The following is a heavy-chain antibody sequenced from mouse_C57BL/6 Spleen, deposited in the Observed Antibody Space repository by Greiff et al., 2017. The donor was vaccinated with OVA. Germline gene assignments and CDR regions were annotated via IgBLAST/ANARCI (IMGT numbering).Heavy chain of an antibody. J-gene: IGHJ2*01. D-gene: IGHD1-1*01. CDR2: INPNNGGT. CDR1: GYTFTVYN. V-gene: IGHV1-22*01. CDR3: ERENYGSSCDY. Sequence: SGPELVKPGASVKMSRKASGYTFTVYNMPWVKQSHGKSRERIGYINPNNGGTSFNQKFKGKASLTVNKSSSTPYMKHRSLTSEDAAVYYCERENYGSSCDYWGRGTTHAVSS.